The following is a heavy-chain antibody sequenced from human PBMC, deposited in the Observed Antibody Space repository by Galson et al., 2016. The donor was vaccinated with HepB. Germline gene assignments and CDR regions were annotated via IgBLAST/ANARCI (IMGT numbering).Heavy chain of an antibody. D-gene: IGHD3-3*01. Sequence: ETLSLTCGVSGASISSSSWWSWVRQTPGKGLEWIGEVYLGGSTNYNPSLRSRATISLDKSRSQFSLNLTSMTAADTAMYYCARDLRSPVDHWGQGTLVTVSS. CDR1: GASISSSSW. J-gene: IGHJ1*01. CDR2: VYLGGST. CDR3: ARDLRSPVDH. V-gene: IGHV4-4*02.